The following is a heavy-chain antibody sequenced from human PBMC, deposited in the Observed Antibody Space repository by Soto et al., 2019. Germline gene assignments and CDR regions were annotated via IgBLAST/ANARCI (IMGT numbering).Heavy chain of an antibody. CDR3: AKESTLYSSSWYLSGMDV. V-gene: IGHV3-30*18. J-gene: IGHJ6*02. Sequence: PGGSLRLSCAASAFTFSSYGMHWFRQAPGKGLEWVALISYDGGNKYYTESVKGRFTISRDNAKNTLYLQMNSLRDEDTAVYFCAKESTLYSSSWYLSGMDVWGQGTTVTVSS. D-gene: IGHD6-13*01. CDR1: AFTFSSYG. CDR2: ISYDGGNK.